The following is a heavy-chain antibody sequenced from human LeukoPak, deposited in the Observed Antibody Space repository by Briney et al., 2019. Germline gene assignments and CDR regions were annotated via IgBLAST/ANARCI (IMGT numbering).Heavy chain of an antibody. D-gene: IGHD6-13*01. CDR2: VSYDGTTK. Sequence: RGRSLSLSCAVSGVTFSIYGMHWVCQAPRKGVEWVAFVSYDGTTKYYADSVKGRFTISRDNSKETVYLQMNSLRAEDTGVYFCAKAWERYTSRHFDFWGEKTLGTVSS. J-gene: IGHJ4*02. CDR3: AKAWERYTSRHFDF. CDR1: GVTFSIYG. V-gene: IGHV3-30*18.